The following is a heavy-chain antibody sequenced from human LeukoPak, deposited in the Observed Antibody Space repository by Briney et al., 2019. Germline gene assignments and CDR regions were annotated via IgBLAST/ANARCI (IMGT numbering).Heavy chain of an antibody. Sequence: ASVKVSCKASGGTFSSYAISWVRQAPGQGLEWMGGIIPIFGTANYAQKFQGRVTITTDESTSTAYMELSSLRSEDTAVYYCTRDSRRHDGFDIWGQGTMVTVSS. CDR3: TRDSRRHDGFDI. CDR2: IIPIFGTA. D-gene: IGHD1-1*01. V-gene: IGHV1-69*05. J-gene: IGHJ3*02. CDR1: GGTFSSYA.